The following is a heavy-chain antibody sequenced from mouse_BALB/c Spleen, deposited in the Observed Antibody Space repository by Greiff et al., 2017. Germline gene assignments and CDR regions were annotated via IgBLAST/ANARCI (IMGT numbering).Heavy chain of an antibody. D-gene: IGHD1-2*01. CDR1: GYSITSDYA. V-gene: IGHV3-2*02. J-gene: IGHJ4*01. CDR3: ARLITTAIYAMDY. CDR2: ISYSGST. Sequence: EVQRVESGPGLVKPSQSLSLTCTVTGYSITSDYAWNWIRQFPGNKLEWMGYISYSGSTSYNPSLKSRISITRDTSKNQFFLQLNSVTTEDTATYYCARLITTAIYAMDYWGQGTSVTVSS.